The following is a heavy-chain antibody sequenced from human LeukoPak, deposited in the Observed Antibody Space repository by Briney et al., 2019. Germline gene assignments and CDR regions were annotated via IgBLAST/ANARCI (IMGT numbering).Heavy chain of an antibody. J-gene: IGHJ5*02. Sequence: GESLKISCKGSGYSFTSYWIGWVRQMPGKGLEWMGMIYPGDSDTRYSPSFQGQVTISADKSISTAYLQWSSLKASDTAMYYCARLVGATPKRRWFDPWGQGTLVTVSS. CDR1: GYSFTSYW. V-gene: IGHV5-51*01. D-gene: IGHD1-26*01. CDR2: IYPGDSDT. CDR3: ARLVGATPKRRWFDP.